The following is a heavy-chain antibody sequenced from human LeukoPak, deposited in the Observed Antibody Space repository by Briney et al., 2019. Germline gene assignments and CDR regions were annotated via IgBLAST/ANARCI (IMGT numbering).Heavy chain of an antibody. CDR3: AREGSIVADY. V-gene: IGHV3-9*01. Sequence: GGSLRLSCATSGFNFDDYAMHWVRQAPGKDLEWVSGINWNSDNIRYADSVKGRFTISRDNAKNSLYLQMNSLRAEDTAVYYCAREGSIVADYWGQGTLVTVSS. J-gene: IGHJ4*02. CDR2: INWNSDNI. CDR1: GFNFDDYA. D-gene: IGHD1-26*01.